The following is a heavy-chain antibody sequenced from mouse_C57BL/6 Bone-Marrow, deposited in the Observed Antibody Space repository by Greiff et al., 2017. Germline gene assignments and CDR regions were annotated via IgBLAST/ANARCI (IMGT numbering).Heavy chain of an antibody. CDR3: ARGRCYYRKRGFAY. D-gene: IGHD2-12*01. CDR1: GYTFTSYG. CDR2: IYPRSGNT. J-gene: IGHJ3*01. Sequence: QVQLQQSGAELARPGASVKLSCKASGYTFTSYGISWVKQRTGQGLEWIGEIYPRSGNTHYNEKFKGKATLTADKSSSTAYMELRSLTSEDSAVYFCARGRCYYRKRGFAYWGQGTLVTVSA. V-gene: IGHV1-81*01.